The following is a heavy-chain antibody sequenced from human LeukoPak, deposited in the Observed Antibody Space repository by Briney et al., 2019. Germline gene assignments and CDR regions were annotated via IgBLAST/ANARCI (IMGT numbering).Heavy chain of an antibody. Sequence: GGSLRLSCAASGFTFSSYGMHWVRQAPGKGLEWVAVISYDGSNKYYADSVKGRLTISRDNSKNTLYLQMNSLRAEDTAVYYCAKDSGYSYGYYFDYWGQGTLVTVSS. CDR1: GFTFSSYG. V-gene: IGHV3-30*18. CDR3: AKDSGYSYGYYFDY. CDR2: ISYDGSNK. D-gene: IGHD5-18*01. J-gene: IGHJ4*02.